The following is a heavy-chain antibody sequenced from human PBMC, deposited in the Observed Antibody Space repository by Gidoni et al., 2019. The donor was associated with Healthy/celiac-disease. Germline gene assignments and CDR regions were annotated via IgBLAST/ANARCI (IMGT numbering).Heavy chain of an antibody. D-gene: IGHD3-22*01. J-gene: IGHJ3*02. Sequence: EVQLLESGGGLVQPGGSLRLSCPASGFTFGPYALSWVRQAPGKGVGWVSAISGSGGSTYYADSVKGRFTISRDNSKNTLYLQMNSLRAEDTAVYYCAKDLVYDSSGLLSGAFDIWGQGTMVTVSS. CDR3: AKDLVYDSSGLLSGAFDI. V-gene: IGHV3-23*01. CDR2: ISGSGGST. CDR1: GFTFGPYA.